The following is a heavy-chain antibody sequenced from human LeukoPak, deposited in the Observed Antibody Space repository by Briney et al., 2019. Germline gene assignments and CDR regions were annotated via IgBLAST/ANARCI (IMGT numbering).Heavy chain of an antibody. V-gene: IGHV4-59*12. Sequence: SETLSLTCTVSGGSISSYYWSWIRQPPGKGLEWIGYIYYSGSTNYNPSLKSRVTMSVDTSKNQFSLKLSSVTAADTAVYYCARERCSSTSCLGWFDPWGQGTLVTVSS. CDR2: IYYSGST. J-gene: IGHJ5*02. CDR1: GGSISSYY. D-gene: IGHD2-2*01. CDR3: ARERCSSTSCLGWFDP.